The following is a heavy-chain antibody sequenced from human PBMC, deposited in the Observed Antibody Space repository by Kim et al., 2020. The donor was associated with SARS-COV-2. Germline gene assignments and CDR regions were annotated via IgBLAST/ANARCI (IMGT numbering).Heavy chain of an antibody. J-gene: IGHJ4*02. V-gene: IGHV3-9*01. CDR3: AKVWGDGYNYFDY. D-gene: IGHD5-12*01. CDR2: ISWNSGSI. Sequence: GGSLRLSCAASGFTFDDYAMHWVRQAPGKGLEWVSGISWNSGSIGYADSVKGRFTISRDNAKNSLYLQMNSLRAEDTALYYCAKVWGDGYNYFDYWGQGTLVTVSS. CDR1: GFTFDDYA.